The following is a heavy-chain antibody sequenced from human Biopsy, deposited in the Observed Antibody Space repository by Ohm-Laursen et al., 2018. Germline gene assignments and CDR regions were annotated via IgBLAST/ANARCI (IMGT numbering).Heavy chain of an antibody. V-gene: IGHV1-69*04. Sequence: EASVKVSCNASGGSITTSGISWVRQAPGQGLEWVGRINPILGILDYAQRLKDRVTITADKSTNTAYMQLSRLTSEDTASYYCASLYSGTYVGSDYWGQGTLVTVSS. J-gene: IGHJ4*02. D-gene: IGHD1-26*01. CDR3: ASLYSGTYVGSDY. CDR1: GGSITTSG. CDR2: INPILGIL.